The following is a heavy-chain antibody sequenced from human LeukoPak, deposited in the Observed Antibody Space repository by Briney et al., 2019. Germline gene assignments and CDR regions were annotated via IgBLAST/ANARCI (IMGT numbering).Heavy chain of an antibody. V-gene: IGHV3-23*01. CDR1: GFTFSSYA. CDR3: AKDYYGGNSYASPEYFDY. Sequence: GGSLRLSCAASGFTFSSYAMSWVRQAPGKGLEWVSTFSGSGGNTYYADSVKGRFTISRDNSKNTLYLQMNSLRAEDTAVYYCAKDYYGGNSYASPEYFDYWGQGTLVTVSS. J-gene: IGHJ4*02. CDR2: FSGSGGNT. D-gene: IGHD4-23*01.